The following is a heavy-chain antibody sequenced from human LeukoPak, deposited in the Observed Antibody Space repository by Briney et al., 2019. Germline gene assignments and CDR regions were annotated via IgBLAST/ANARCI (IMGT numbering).Heavy chain of an antibody. CDR2: ISGSAHKI. CDR1: GFTVTGYS. D-gene: IGHD5-18*01. CDR3: AGRPTGYSSGYIH. J-gene: IGHJ4*02. V-gene: IGHV3-23*01. Sequence: GGSLRLSCVVSGFTVTGYSMHWVRQAPEKGLDWVSVISGSAHKIRYADSVKGRFTISRDNSENIVYLQMNNLRVEDTAVYYCAGRPTGYSSGYIHWGQGTLVTVSS.